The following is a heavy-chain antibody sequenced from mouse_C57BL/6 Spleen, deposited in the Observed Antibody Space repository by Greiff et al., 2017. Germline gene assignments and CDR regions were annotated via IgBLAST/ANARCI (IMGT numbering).Heavy chain of an antibody. CDR1: GYTFTSYG. V-gene: IGHV1-81*01. Sequence: VQLQQSGAELARPGASVKLSCKASGYTFTSYGISWVKQRTGQGLEWLGEIYPRRGNTYYNEKFKGKATLTADKSSSTAYMELRSLTSEDSAVYFCARWAPITTVVADAMDYWGQGTSVTVSS. J-gene: IGHJ4*01. CDR3: ARWAPITTVVADAMDY. CDR2: IYPRRGNT. D-gene: IGHD1-1*01.